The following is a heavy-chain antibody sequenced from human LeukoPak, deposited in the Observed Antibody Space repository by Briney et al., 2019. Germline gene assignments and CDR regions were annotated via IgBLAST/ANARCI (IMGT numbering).Heavy chain of an antibody. J-gene: IGHJ6*02. D-gene: IGHD6-13*01. Sequence: PSETLSLTCTVSGGSISSSYYWGWIRQPPGKGLEWIGSIYYSGSTYYNPSLKSRVTISVDTSKNQFSLKLSSVTAADTAVYYCARAAAGTIDYYYYYGMDVWGQGTTVTVSS. V-gene: IGHV4-39*01. CDR1: GGSISSSYY. CDR2: IYYSGST. CDR3: ARAAAGTIDYYYYYGMDV.